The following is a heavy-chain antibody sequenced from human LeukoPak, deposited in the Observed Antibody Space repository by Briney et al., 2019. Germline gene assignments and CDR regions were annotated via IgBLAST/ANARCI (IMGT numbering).Heavy chain of an antibody. Sequence: GGSLRLSCAASGFTFSSYSMNWVRQAPGKGLEWVSSISSSSSYIHYADSVKGRFTISRDNAKNSLYLQMNSLRAEDTAVYYCARGDYGDPVDYWGQGTLVTVSS. CDR3: ARGDYGDPVDY. CDR2: ISSSSSYI. CDR1: GFTFSSYS. J-gene: IGHJ4*02. D-gene: IGHD4-17*01. V-gene: IGHV3-21*01.